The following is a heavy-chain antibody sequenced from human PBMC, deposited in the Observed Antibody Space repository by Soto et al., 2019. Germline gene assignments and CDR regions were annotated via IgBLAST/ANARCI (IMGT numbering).Heavy chain of an antibody. D-gene: IGHD1-1*01. J-gene: IGHJ6*02. CDR3: VRGTSAWKGVDV. V-gene: IGHV3-74*01. CDR1: GFLFRSYW. CDR2: IRPDGSNT. Sequence: EVQLVESGGDLVQPGASLRLSCVPSGFLFRSYWMHWARQTPAKGLVWVSEIRPDGSNTNYADSVRGRFTMSRDNAKNALYLQMNSLRVEDTGVYYCVRGTSAWKGVDVWGQGTTVIVSS.